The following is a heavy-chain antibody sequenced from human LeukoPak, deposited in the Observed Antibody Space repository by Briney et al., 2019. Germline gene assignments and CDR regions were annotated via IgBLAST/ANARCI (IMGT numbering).Heavy chain of an antibody. CDR3: AKDMREVLLWFGESPLGPIDY. Sequence: GGSLRLSCVASGFTFSDYAMTWVRQAPGKGLEWVSGISSSGGRTYYADSLKGRFTISRDNPKNTLYLQMNSLRAEDTAVYYCAKDMREVLLWFGESPLGPIDYWGQGTLVTVSS. V-gene: IGHV3-23*01. J-gene: IGHJ4*02. CDR1: GFTFSDYA. CDR2: ISSSGGRT. D-gene: IGHD3-10*01.